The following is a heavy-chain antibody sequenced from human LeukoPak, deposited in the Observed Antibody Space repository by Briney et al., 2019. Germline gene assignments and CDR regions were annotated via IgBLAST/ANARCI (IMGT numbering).Heavy chain of an antibody. Sequence: SETLSLTCTVSGGSISSYYWSWIRQPPGKGLECIGEIYHSGSTNYNPSLKSRVTISVDTSKNQFSLKLSSVTAADTAVYYCARGLSAIVYWGQGTLVTVSS. J-gene: IGHJ4*02. V-gene: IGHV4-59*12. CDR3: ARGLSAIVY. CDR2: IYHSGST. CDR1: GGSISSYY. D-gene: IGHD2-15*01.